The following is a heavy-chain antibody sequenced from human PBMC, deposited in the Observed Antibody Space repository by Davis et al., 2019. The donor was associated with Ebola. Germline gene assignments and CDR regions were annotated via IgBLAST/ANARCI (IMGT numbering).Heavy chain of an antibody. D-gene: IGHD3-3*01. V-gene: IGHV3-23*01. Sequence: GESLKISCAASGFTFSSYAMSWVRQAPGKGLEWVSAISGSGGSTYYADSVKGRFTISRDNSKNTLYLQMNSLRAEGTAVYYCAKGYTIFGVGYEDYWGQGTLVTVSS. CDR1: GFTFSSYA. CDR2: ISGSGGST. CDR3: AKGYTIFGVGYEDY. J-gene: IGHJ4*02.